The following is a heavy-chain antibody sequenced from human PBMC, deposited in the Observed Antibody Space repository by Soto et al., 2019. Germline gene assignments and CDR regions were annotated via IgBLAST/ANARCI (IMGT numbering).Heavy chain of an antibody. V-gene: IGHV4-59*01. CDR3: ERVGTITSTYYDYVWGSYPPPSNYFDY. Sequence: SETLSLTCTVSGGSISSYYWSWIRQPPGKGLEWIGYIYYSGSTNYNPSLKSRVTISVDTSKNQFSLKLSSVTAADTAVYYCERVGTITSTYYDYVWGSYPPPSNYFDYWGQANLDTVTS. CDR2: IYYSGST. D-gene: IGHD3-16*02. CDR1: GGSISSYY. J-gene: IGHJ4*02.